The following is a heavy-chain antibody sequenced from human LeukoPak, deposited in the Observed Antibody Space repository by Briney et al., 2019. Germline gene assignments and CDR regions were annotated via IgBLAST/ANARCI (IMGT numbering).Heavy chain of an antibody. Sequence: PGRSLRLSCAASGFTFSSYAMHWVRQAPGKGLEWVAVISYDGSNKYYADSVKGRFTISRDNSKNTLYLQMNSLRAEDTAVYYCAKDPVFWSGVTPSYYYYGMDVWGQGTTVTVSS. J-gene: IGHJ6*02. V-gene: IGHV3-30*04. CDR3: AKDPVFWSGVTPSYYYYGMDV. D-gene: IGHD3-3*01. CDR1: GFTFSSYA. CDR2: ISYDGSNK.